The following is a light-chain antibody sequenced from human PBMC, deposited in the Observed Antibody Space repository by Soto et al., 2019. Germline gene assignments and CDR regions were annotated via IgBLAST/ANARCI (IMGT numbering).Light chain of an antibody. J-gene: IGLJ1*01. V-gene: IGLV2-11*01. CDR3: CSYAGTYTYV. CDR2: DVT. CDR1: SSDVGTYNY. Sequence: QSALTQPRSVSGSPGQSVTISCAGTSSDVGTYNYVSWYQHHLDKAPKLLIYDVTKRPSGVPDRFSGSKSGNTASLTVSGLQAEDEADYYCCSYAGTYTYVFGTGTKITVL.